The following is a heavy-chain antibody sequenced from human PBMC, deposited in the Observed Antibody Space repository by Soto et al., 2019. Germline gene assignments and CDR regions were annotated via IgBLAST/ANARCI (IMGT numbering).Heavy chain of an antibody. CDR1: GGSIIGYD. CDR3: ARTGTTYYYYMDV. V-gene: IGHV4-59*01. D-gene: IGHD1-7*01. CDR2: IYYSGST. J-gene: IGHJ6*03. Sequence: PSETLSLTCTVSGGSIIGYDWSWIRQPPGKGLEWIGYIYYSGSTNYNPSLKSRVTISVDTSKNQFSLKLSSVTAADTAVYYCARTGTTYYYYMDVWGKGTTVTVSS.